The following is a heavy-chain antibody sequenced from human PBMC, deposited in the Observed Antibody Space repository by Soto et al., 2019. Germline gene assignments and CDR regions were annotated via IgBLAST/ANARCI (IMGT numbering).Heavy chain of an antibody. D-gene: IGHD4-17*01. J-gene: IGHJ4*02. Sequence: GGSLRLSCAASGFTSSDYYMSWIRQAPGKGQEWVSYISSSSSYTNYADSVKGRFTISRDNAKNSLYLQMNSLRAEDTAVYYCATAVGQYDYGDYVEANYYFDYWGQGTLVTVSS. CDR1: GFTSSDYY. CDR2: ISSSSSYT. V-gene: IGHV3-11*03. CDR3: ATAVGQYDYGDYVEANYYFDY.